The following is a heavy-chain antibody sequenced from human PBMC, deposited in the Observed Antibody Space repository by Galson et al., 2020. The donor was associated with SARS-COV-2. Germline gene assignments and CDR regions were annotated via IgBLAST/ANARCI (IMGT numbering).Heavy chain of an antibody. Sequence: SETLFLTCAVYGGSFSGYYWSWIRQPPGKGLEWIGEINHSGSTHYNPSLKSRVTISVDTSKNQFSLKLSSVTAADTAVYYCARIQLWLNYYYDYGRDVGGQGTTVTVS. CDR3: ARIQLWLNYYYDYGRDV. V-gene: IGHV4-34*01. J-gene: IGHJ6*02. D-gene: IGHD5-18*01. CDR1: GGSFSGYY. CDR2: INHSGST.